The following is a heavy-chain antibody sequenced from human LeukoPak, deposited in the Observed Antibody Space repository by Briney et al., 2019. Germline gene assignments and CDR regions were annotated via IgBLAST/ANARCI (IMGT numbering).Heavy chain of an antibody. CDR3: ARAAVTSPPLYWYFDL. Sequence: PGGSLRLSCAASGFTFSTYAMSWVRQAPGKGLEWVSSISENGGKTYYADSVKGRFTISRDNAESALSLQMNSLRAEDTAVYFCARAAVTSPPLYWYFDLWGRGTLVTVSS. D-gene: IGHD4-17*01. CDR1: GFTFSTYA. V-gene: IGHV3-23*01. CDR2: ISENGGKT. J-gene: IGHJ2*01.